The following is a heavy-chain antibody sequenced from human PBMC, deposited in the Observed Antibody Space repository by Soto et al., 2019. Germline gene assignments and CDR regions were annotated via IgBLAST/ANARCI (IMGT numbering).Heavy chain of an antibody. Sequence: GGSLRLSCAASGFTFSSYWMHWVRQAPGKGLVWVSRIDTYGSATRYADSVKGRFTISRDNAKNQVVLTVTNMDPVDTATYSCAHKVRGSGWVRGAFDLWGQGTMVTVSS. CDR3: AHKVRGSGWVRGAFDL. V-gene: IGHV3-74*01. CDR1: GFTFSSYW. CDR2: IDTYGSAT. J-gene: IGHJ3*01. D-gene: IGHD6-19*01.